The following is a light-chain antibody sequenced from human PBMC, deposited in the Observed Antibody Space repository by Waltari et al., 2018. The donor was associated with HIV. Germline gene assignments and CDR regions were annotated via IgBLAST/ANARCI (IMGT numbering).Light chain of an antibody. Sequence: DIQMTQPPSSSHASVGDRVTITCRASQNISTYLNLYQQKPGRAPNLLIFAASSLRSGVPSRFSGSGSGTDFTLTISSLQPEDFATYHCQQSYSTPRTFGQGTKLELK. CDR1: QNISTY. CDR2: AAS. J-gene: IGKJ2*01. V-gene: IGKV1-39*01. CDR3: QQSYSTPRT.